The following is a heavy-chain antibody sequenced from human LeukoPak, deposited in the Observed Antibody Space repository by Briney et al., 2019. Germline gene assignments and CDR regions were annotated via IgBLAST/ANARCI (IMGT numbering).Heavy chain of an antibody. D-gene: IGHD1-26*01. CDR2: INHSGST. CDR3: ARLYSGSYIY. Sequence: SETLSLTCAVYGGSFSGYHWSWIRQPPGKGLEWIGEINHSGSTNYNPSLKSRVTISVDTSKNQFSLKLSSVTAADTAVYYCARLYSGSYIYWGQGTLVTVSS. V-gene: IGHV4-34*01. CDR1: GGSFSGYH. J-gene: IGHJ4*02.